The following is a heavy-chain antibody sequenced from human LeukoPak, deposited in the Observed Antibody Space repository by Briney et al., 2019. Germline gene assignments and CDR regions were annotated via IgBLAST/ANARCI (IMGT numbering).Heavy chain of an antibody. CDR2: ISSSSSYI. CDR1: GFTFSSYS. Sequence: KPWGVLRLSCAASGFTFSSYSMNWVRQAPGKGLEWVSSISSSSSYIYYADSVKGRFTISRDNAKNSLYLQMNSLRAEDTALYYCAKGGPDYSGLTEDYWGQGTLVTVSS. CDR3: AKGGPDYSGLTEDY. J-gene: IGHJ4*02. V-gene: IGHV3-21*04. D-gene: IGHD6-19*01.